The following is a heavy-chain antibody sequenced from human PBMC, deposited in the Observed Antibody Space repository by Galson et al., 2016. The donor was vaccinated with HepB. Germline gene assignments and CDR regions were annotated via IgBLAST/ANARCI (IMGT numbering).Heavy chain of an antibody. V-gene: IGHV3-48*04. J-gene: IGHJ4*02. Sequence: SLRLSCAVSGFTFSSQSMNWVRQASGKGLEWVSYISGSGGIIFYADSVKGRFTISRDNAKNSVYLVMNSLRAEDTAVYYCARLHFDTFPSPGYWGQGALVTVSS. D-gene: IGHD3-9*01. CDR1: GFTFSSQS. CDR3: ARLHFDTFPSPGY. CDR2: ISGSGGII.